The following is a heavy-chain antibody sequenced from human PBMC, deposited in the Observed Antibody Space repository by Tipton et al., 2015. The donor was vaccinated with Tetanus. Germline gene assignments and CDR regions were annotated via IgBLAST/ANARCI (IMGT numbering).Heavy chain of an antibody. CDR2: IHRGGST. Sequence: AGLVKPSETLSLTCGVFGDYLSDYYWTWVRQPPGKGLEWIGEIHRGGSTNYNPSLKSRVSMSVDTAKNRFSLTLTSVTAADMAVYYCARSISAGSVWPYEHWGQGTLVTVSS. V-gene: IGHV4-34*01. J-gene: IGHJ4*02. D-gene: IGHD6-13*01. CDR1: GDYLSDYY. CDR3: ARSISAGSVWPYEH.